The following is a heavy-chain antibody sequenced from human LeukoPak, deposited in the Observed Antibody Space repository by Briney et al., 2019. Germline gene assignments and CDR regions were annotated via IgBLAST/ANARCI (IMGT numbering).Heavy chain of an antibody. J-gene: IGHJ6*02. CDR3: ARSTPDFWTGYYTTGMDV. D-gene: IGHD3/OR15-3a*01. Sequence: PSETLSLTCGVYGGSFSGYYWSWIRQPPGKGLEWIGEIIHTGSTNYNPSLKTRVTISVDTSQNQFSLKLSSVTAADTAVYYCARSTPDFWTGYYTTGMDVWGQGTTVTVSS. CDR2: IIHTGST. V-gene: IGHV4-34*12. CDR1: GGSFSGYY.